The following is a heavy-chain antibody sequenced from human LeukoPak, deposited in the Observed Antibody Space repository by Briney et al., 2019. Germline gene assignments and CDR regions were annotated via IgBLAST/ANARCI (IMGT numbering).Heavy chain of an antibody. CDR1: GDSISSGGYY. CDR3: ARVPTGHSSSASHGFDP. Sequence: SQTLSLTCTVSGDSISSGGYYWSWLRQPPGKGLEWIGYIYRSGSTYYNPSLKSRVTISVDRSNNQFSLRLSSVTAADTAVYYCARVPTGHSSSASHGFDPWGQGTLVTVSS. CDR2: IYRSGST. D-gene: IGHD6-6*01. V-gene: IGHV4-30-2*01. J-gene: IGHJ5*02.